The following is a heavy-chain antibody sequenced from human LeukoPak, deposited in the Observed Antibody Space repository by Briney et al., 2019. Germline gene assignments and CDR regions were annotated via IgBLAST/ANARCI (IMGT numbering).Heavy chain of an antibody. D-gene: IGHD2-2*01. V-gene: IGHV3-23*01. CDR3: AKSLTPGYIVEVPAAYYYYGMDV. CDR2: ISGGGGST. J-gene: IGHJ6*02. CDR1: GFTFSSYA. Sequence: GGSLRLSCAASGFTFSSYAMSWVRQAPGKGLEWVSAISGGGGSTYYADSVKGRFTISRDNSKNTLYLQMNSLRAEDTAVYYCAKSLTPGYIVEVPAAYYYYGMDVWGQGTTVTVSS.